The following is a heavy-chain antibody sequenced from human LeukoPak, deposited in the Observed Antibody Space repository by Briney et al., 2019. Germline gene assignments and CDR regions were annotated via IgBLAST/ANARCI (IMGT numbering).Heavy chain of an antibody. D-gene: IGHD3-22*01. J-gene: IGHJ4*02. CDR3: ARFYETMGYLY. CDR2: IYGDGSFT. V-gene: IGHV3-74*01. CDR1: GFTFSNFW. Sequence: PGGSLRLSCAASGFTFSNFWMHWVRQAPGKGLVWVALIYGDGSFTRYADSVKGRFTISRDNAKNTVYLQMNSLRVEDTAVYNCARFYETMGYLYWGQGSLVTVSS.